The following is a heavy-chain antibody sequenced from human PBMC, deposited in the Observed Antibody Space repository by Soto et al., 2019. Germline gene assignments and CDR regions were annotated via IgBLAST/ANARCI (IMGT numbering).Heavy chain of an antibody. D-gene: IGHD2-8*01. Sequence: ASVKVSCKASGYSFTDYHIHWVRQAPGQGLEWLGRINPKSGGTSTAQKFQGWVTMTTDTPISTASMELTRLTSDDTAIYYCARGDSTDCSKGVCSLFYNHAMHVWGQGTTVTVYS. J-gene: IGHJ6*02. CDR2: INPKSGGT. V-gene: IGHV1-2*04. CDR3: ARGDSTDCSKGVCSLFYNHAMHV. CDR1: GYSFTDYH.